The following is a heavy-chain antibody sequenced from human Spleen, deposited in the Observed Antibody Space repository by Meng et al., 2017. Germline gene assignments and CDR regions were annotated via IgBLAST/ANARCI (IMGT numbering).Heavy chain of an antibody. CDR1: GFTFNRFA. J-gene: IGHJ4*02. CDR2: VSGNGAST. D-gene: IGHD3-22*01. Sequence: GESLKISCAASGFTFNRFAMSWVRQAPGKGLEWVSGVSGNGASTYYADSVKGRFTISSDGSKNTVYLQMNSLRVEDTAVYYCAKSRPITMTLVVSPDIDYWGQGALVTVSS. CDR3: AKSRPITMTLVVSPDIDY. V-gene: IGHV3-23*01.